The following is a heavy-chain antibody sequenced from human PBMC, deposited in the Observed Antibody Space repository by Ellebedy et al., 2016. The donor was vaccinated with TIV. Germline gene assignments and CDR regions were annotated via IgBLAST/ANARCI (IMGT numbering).Heavy chain of an antibody. CDR1: GYTFTGYY. CDR2: INPNSGGT. V-gene: IGHV1-2*02. D-gene: IGHD3-3*01. Sequence: ASVKVSXXASGYTFTGYYIHWVRQAPGQGLEWLGWINPNSGGTKYAQKFQGRLTMTRDTSISTAHLELSSLRSDDTAVYYCARGPIFGVVPFNPWGQGTLVTVSS. CDR3: ARGPIFGVVPFNP. J-gene: IGHJ5*02.